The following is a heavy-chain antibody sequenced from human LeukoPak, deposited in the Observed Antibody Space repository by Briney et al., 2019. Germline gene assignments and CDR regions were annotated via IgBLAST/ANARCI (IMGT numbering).Heavy chain of an antibody. CDR1: GYTSTTYY. CDR3: ARDSSSSSFDY. Sequence: ASVKVSCKTSGYTSTTYYMHWVRQAPGQGLEWMGIINPSSGSATYAQKFQGGVTMTRDTSTSTVYMELSSLRSEDTAVYYCARDSSSSSFDYWGQGTLVTVSS. J-gene: IGHJ4*02. V-gene: IGHV1-46*01. D-gene: IGHD6-6*01. CDR2: INPSSGSA.